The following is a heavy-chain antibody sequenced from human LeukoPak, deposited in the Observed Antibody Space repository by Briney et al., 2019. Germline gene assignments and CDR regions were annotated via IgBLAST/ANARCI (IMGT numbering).Heavy chain of an antibody. CDR3: AVDGDYLDFPLALGI. CDR1: GGSISSYY. D-gene: IGHD4-17*01. Sequence: SETLSLTCTVSGGSISSYYWSWVRQPPGKGLEWIGYIYYSGSTNYNPSLKSRVTISVDTSKNQFSLKLSSVTAADTAVYYCAVDGDYLDFPLALGIWGQGTMVTVSS. CDR2: IYYSGST. V-gene: IGHV4-59*01. J-gene: IGHJ3*02.